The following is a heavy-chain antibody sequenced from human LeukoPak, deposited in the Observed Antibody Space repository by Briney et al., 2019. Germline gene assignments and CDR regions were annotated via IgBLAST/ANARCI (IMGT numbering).Heavy chain of an antibody. V-gene: IGHV4-59*01. CDR1: GDSISMYY. CDR3: ARGRVSSSSWQSVYYYYLYMDV. CDR2: IDHTGST. J-gene: IGHJ6*03. D-gene: IGHD6-13*01. Sequence: SETLSLTCSVSGDSISMYYWNWIRQSPGKGLEWIGYIDHTGSTNYNPSLNSRVTISRDTSTNHFSLKLSSVTAADTAVYSCARGRVSSSSWQSVYYYYLYMDVWGKGSTVTVSS.